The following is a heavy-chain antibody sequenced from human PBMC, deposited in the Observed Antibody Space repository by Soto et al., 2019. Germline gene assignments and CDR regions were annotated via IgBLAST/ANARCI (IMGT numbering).Heavy chain of an antibody. Sequence: QVQLRESGPRLVKPSETLSLTCTVSGGSISGGYYWTWIRQHPGKGLEWIGYIYYSGSTYYNPSLKSRITILVDTSKNQFSLRLSSVTAADTALYYCARLGGVDGALWFDYWCQGTLVTVSS. CDR3: ARLGGVDGALWFDY. CDR1: GGSISGGYY. V-gene: IGHV4-31*03. D-gene: IGHD1-26*01. J-gene: IGHJ4*02. CDR2: IYYSGST.